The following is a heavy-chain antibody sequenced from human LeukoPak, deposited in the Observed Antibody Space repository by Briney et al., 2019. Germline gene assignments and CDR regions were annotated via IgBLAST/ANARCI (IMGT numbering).Heavy chain of an antibody. CDR1: GGTFSSYA. Sequence: SVKVSCKASGGTFSSYAISWVRQAPGQGLEWMGGIIPIFGTANYAQKFQGRVTITADESTSTAYMELSSLRSEDTAVYYCASGTTDIVVVPATLRNYYFDYWGQGTLVTVS. D-gene: IGHD2-2*01. J-gene: IGHJ4*02. CDR2: IIPIFGTA. CDR3: ASGTTDIVVVPATLRNYYFDY. V-gene: IGHV1-69*13.